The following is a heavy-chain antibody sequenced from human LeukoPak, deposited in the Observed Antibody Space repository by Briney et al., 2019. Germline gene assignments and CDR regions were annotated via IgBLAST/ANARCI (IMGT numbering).Heavy chain of an antibody. CDR3: ARDRCSSTTCNLDY. Sequence: GGSLRLSCAASGFTFSSHWMHWVRQAPGKGLVWVSRINGDGSSTSYADSVKGRFSISRDNSKNTLYLQMNSLRGEDTAVYYCARDRCSSTTCNLDYWGQGTLVTVSS. D-gene: IGHD2-2*01. J-gene: IGHJ4*02. CDR2: INGDGSST. CDR1: GFTFSSHW. V-gene: IGHV3-74*01.